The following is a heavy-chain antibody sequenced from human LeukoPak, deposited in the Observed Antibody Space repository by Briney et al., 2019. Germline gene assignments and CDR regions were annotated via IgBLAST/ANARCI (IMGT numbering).Heavy chain of an antibody. D-gene: IGHD1-26*01. CDR3: ARSTSEWELLPVWYFDL. CDR2: IYYSGST. V-gene: IGHV4-61*01. CDR1: GGSISSSSYY. J-gene: IGHJ2*01. Sequence: SETLSLTCTVSGGSISSSSYYWSWIRQPPGKGLEWIGYIYYSGSTNYNPSLKSRVTISVDTSKNQFSLKLSSVTAADTAVYYCARSTSEWELLPVWYFDLWGRGTLVTVSS.